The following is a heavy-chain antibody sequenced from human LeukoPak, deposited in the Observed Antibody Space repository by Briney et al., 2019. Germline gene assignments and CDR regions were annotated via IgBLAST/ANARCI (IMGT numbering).Heavy chain of an antibody. CDR2: IYHSGST. D-gene: IGHD2-2*02. V-gene: IGHV4-30-2*01. CDR3: ARVDCSSTSCYTVGSGNFDY. CDR1: GGSISSGGYY. Sequence: SETLSLTCTVSGGSISSGGYYWSWIRQPPGKGLEWIGYIYHSGSTYYNPSLKSRVTISVDRSKNQFSLKLSSVTAADTAVYYCARVDCSSTSCYTVGSGNFDYWGQGTLVTVSS. J-gene: IGHJ4*02.